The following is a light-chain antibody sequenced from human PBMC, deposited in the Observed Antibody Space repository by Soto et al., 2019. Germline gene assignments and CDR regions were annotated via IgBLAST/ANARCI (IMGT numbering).Light chain of an antibody. CDR3: HSYDSSLSVV. CDR2: GNS. Sequence: QSVLTQPPSVSGAPGQRVTISCTGSSSNIGAGYDVHWYQQLPGTAPKLLIYGNSNRPSGVPDRFSGSKSGTSASLAITGLQAEDDADYYCHSYDSSLSVVFGGGTKLTVL. V-gene: IGLV1-40*01. J-gene: IGLJ2*01. CDR1: SSNIGAGYD.